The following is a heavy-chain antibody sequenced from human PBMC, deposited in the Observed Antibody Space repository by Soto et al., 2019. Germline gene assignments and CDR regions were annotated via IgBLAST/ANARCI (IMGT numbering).Heavy chain of an antibody. V-gene: IGHV3-23*01. D-gene: IGHD2-2*01. Sequence: GGSLRLSCAASGFTFSSYAMSWVRQAPGKGLEWVSAISGSGGSTYYADSVKGRFTISRDNSKNTLYLQVNSLRAEDTAVYYCAKAVIVVPAAAFDYWGRGTLVTVSS. CDR3: AKAVIVVPAAAFDY. CDR1: GFTFSSYA. J-gene: IGHJ4*02. CDR2: ISGSGGST.